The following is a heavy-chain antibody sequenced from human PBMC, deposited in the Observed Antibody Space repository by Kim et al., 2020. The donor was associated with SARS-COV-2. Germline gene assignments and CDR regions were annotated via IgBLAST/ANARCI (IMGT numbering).Heavy chain of an antibody. CDR2: IYYSGST. Sequence: SETLSLTCTVSGGSISSSSYYWGWIRQPPGKGLEWIGSIYYSGSTYYNPSLKSRVTISVDTSKNQFSLKLSSVTAADTAVYYCAREEGSDSSSWSFDYWGQGTLVTVSS. CDR1: GGSISSSSYY. D-gene: IGHD6-13*01. J-gene: IGHJ4*02. V-gene: IGHV4-39*07. CDR3: AREEGSDSSSWSFDY.